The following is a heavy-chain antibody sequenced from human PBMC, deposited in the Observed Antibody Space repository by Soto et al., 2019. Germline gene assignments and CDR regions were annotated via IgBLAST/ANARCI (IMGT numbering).Heavy chain of an antibody. CDR2: IYTSGGT. J-gene: IGHJ3*02. CDR3: ARDPFNYGSGTDAFDI. Sequence: SETLSLTCTVSGGSISSYYWSWIRQPAGKGLEWIGRIYTSGGTNYNPSLKSRVTMSVDTSKNQFSLKLSSVTAADTAVYYCARDPFNYGSGTDAFDIWGQGTMVTVSS. CDR1: GGSISSYY. D-gene: IGHD3-10*01. V-gene: IGHV4-4*07.